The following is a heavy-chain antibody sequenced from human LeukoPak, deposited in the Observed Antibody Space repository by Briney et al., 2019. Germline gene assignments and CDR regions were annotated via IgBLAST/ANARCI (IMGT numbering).Heavy chain of an antibody. D-gene: IGHD3-3*02. CDR3: VRDDDIYGFDY. V-gene: IGHV3-74*01. CDR1: RFIFSRHW. CDR2: VKNDGTYR. J-gene: IGHJ4*02. Sequence: GGSLRLSCAASRFIFSRHWMHWVRQAPGEGLVCVARVKNDGTYRDYAGSVKGRFTISRDNAKNTLYLQMNSLRVEDTARYYCVRDDDIYGFDYWGQGTVVTVSS.